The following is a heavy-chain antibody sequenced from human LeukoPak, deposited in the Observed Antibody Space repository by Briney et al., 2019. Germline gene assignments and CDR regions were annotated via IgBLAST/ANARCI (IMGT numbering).Heavy chain of an antibody. Sequence: GGSLRLSCAASGFTFSSYSMNWVRQAPGKGLEWVSSISSSSSYIYYADSVKGRFTISRDNAKNSLYLQMSSLRAEDTAVYYCAMWYNWNKFDYWGQGTLVTVSS. J-gene: IGHJ4*02. CDR1: GFTFSSYS. CDR2: ISSSSSYI. CDR3: AMWYNWNKFDY. V-gene: IGHV3-21*01. D-gene: IGHD1-1*01.